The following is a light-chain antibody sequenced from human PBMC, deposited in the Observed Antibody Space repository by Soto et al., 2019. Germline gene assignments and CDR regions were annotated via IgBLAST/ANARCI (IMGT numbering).Light chain of an antibody. J-gene: IGKJ2*01. CDR3: QQYDNLPPVYT. CDR2: DAS. CDR1: QDISNY. V-gene: IGKV1-33*01. Sequence: DIQMTQSPSSLYASVGDRVTITCQASQDISNYLNWYQQKPGKAPKLLIYDASNLETGVPSRFSGSGSGTDFTFTISSLQPEDIAIYYWQQYDNLPPVYTFGQGTKLEIK.